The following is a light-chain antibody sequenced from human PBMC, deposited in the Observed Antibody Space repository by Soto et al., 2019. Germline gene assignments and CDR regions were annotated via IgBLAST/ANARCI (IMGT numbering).Light chain of an antibody. Sequence: QSVLTQPASVSGSPGQSITISCTGTSSDVGSYNFVSWYQQHPGKAPKLMIYEGSKRPSGVSNRFSGSKSGNTASLTISGLQAEDVADYYCCSYAGSSTYVVFGGGTKLTVL. CDR2: EGS. CDR3: CSYAGSSTYVV. CDR1: SSDVGSYNF. J-gene: IGLJ2*01. V-gene: IGLV2-23*01.